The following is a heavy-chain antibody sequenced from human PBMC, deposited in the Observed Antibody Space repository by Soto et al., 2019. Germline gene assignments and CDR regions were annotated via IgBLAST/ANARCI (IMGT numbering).Heavy chain of an antibody. CDR1: GGSISSSSYY. J-gene: IGHJ4*02. CDR3: ARLPGITTLRRDY. V-gene: IGHV4-39*01. Sequence: SETLSLTCTVSGGSISSSSYYWGWIRQPPGKGLEWIGSIYYTGSTYYTPSLESRVTTSVDTSKNQFSLKLSSVTAADTAVFYCARLPGITTLRRDYWGQGTLVTVS. CDR2: IYYTGST. D-gene: IGHD3-3*01.